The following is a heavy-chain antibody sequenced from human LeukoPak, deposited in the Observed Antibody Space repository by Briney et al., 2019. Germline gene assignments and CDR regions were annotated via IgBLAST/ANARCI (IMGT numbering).Heavy chain of an antibody. D-gene: IGHD4-17*01. Sequence: SETLSLTCTVSGGSISSYYWSWIRQPPGNGLEWIGYIYYSGSTSYNPSLKSRVTISVDTSKNQFSLKLSSVTAADTAVYYCARGSFPAVTGWFDPWGQGTLVTVSS. CDR2: IYYSGST. V-gene: IGHV4-59*01. CDR1: GGSISSYY. J-gene: IGHJ5*02. CDR3: ARGSFPAVTGWFDP.